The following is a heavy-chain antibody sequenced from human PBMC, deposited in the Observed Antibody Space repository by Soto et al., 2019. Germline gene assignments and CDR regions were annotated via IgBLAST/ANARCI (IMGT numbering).Heavy chain of an antibody. CDR2: IYYSGST. CDR3: ARHFPPLHSGIHYFDL. Sequence: QVQLQESGPGLVKPSETLSLACTVSNESISAYYWSWIRQPPGKGLEWIGFIYYSGSTTYNPSLKSRVTISVATSKNQFSLKLTSVTAADTALYYCARHFPPLHSGIHYFDLWGQGTLVTVSS. V-gene: IGHV4-59*08. CDR1: NESISAYY. J-gene: IGHJ4*02. D-gene: IGHD3-10*01.